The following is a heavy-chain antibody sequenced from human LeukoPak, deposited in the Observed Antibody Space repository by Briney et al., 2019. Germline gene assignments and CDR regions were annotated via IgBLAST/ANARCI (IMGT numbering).Heavy chain of an antibody. CDR2: IYTSGST. D-gene: IGHD3-10*01. V-gene: IGHV4-4*07. CDR1: GGSISSYY. J-gene: IGHJ4*02. CDR3: ARRHGAYGSGSYYDY. Sequence: PSETLSLTCTVSGGSISSYYWSWIRQPAGKGLEWIGRIYTSGSTNYNPSLKSRVTMSVDTSKNQFSLKLSSVTAADTAVYYCARRHGAYGSGSYYDYWGQGTLVTVSS.